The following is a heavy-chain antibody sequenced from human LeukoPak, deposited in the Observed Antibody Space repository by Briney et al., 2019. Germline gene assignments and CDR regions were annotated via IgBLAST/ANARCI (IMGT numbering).Heavy chain of an antibody. D-gene: IGHD3-22*01. CDR3: ARAPTLDYYDSSGYYYAHFDY. J-gene: IGHJ4*02. CDR2: IIPIFGTA. Sequence: SVKVSCKASGGTFSSYAISWVRQAPGQGLEWMVGIIPIFGTANYAQKFQGRVTITTDESTSTAYMELSSLRSEDTAVYYCARAPTLDYYDSSGYYYAHFDYWGQGTLVTVSS. CDR1: GGTFSSYA. V-gene: IGHV1-69*05.